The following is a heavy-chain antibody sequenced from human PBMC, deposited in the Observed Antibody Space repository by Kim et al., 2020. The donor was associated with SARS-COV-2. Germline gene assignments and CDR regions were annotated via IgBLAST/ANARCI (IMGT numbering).Heavy chain of an antibody. Sequence: KYAQKFKGWVTMTRDTSISTAYMEPSRLRSDDTAVYYCARDIGTAGLLDVWGQGTTVTVSS. V-gene: IGHV1-2*04. J-gene: IGHJ6*02. D-gene: IGHD2-15*01. CDR3: ARDIGTAGLLDV.